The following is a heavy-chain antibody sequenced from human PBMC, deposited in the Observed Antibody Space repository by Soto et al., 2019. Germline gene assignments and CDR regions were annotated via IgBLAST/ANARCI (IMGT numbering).Heavy chain of an antibody. Sequence: QVQLQESGPGLVKPSETLSLTCTVSGGSISSYYWSWIRQPPGKGLEWIGYIYYSGSTNYNPSLKSRVTISVDTSKNQFSLKLSSVTAADTAVYYCARSAQPQVHDYDFWSGYPYYYYYYMDVWGKGTTVTVSS. CDR2: IYYSGST. D-gene: IGHD3-3*01. CDR3: ARSAQPQVHDYDFWSGYPYYYYYYMDV. V-gene: IGHV4-59*01. J-gene: IGHJ6*03. CDR1: GGSISSYY.